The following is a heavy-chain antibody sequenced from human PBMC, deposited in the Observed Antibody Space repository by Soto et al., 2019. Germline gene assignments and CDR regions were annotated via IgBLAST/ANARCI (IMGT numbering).Heavy chain of an antibody. CDR3: AKDQDVYTDHRFDF. Sequence: VRLQQSGGGVVKPGGSRTLSCAASGFTFRDYAMSWVRQAPGKGLEWVSTISANGGGTYYADSVKGRFTISRDNSENTLNLEMRSLSTEDTAVYYCAKDQDVYTDHRFDFWGQGTLVTVSS. V-gene: IGHV3-23*01. J-gene: IGHJ4*02. D-gene: IGHD4-4*01. CDR1: GFTFRDYA. CDR2: ISANGGGT.